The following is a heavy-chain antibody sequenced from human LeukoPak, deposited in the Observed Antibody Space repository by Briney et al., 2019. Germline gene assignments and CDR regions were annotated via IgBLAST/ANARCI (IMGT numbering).Heavy chain of an antibody. CDR2: IWYDGSNK. D-gene: IGHD3-10*01. J-gene: IGHJ5*02. CDR1: GFTVSSNY. Sequence: GGSLTLSCEAFGFTVSSNYMSWVRQAPGKGLEWVADIWYDGSNKYYADSVKGRFTISRDNSKNTLCLQMNSLRAEDTAVYYCARSLERDYHGSNYYMNNWFDPWGQGTLVTVSS. CDR3: ARSLERDYHGSNYYMNNWFDP. V-gene: IGHV3-33*08.